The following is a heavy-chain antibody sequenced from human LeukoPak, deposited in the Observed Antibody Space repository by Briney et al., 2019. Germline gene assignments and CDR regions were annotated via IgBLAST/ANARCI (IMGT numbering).Heavy chain of an antibody. J-gene: IGHJ5*02. CDR1: GFTFSSYW. Sequence: GGSLRLSCAASGFTFSSYWMHWVRQAPGKGLVWVSRINSDGSRTSNADSVKGRFTISRDNAKNTLYLQMNSLRAEDTAVYYCARDGQDIVVVVAATPCGWSDPWGQGTLVTVSS. D-gene: IGHD2-15*01. V-gene: IGHV3-74*01. CDR2: INSDGSRT. CDR3: ARDGQDIVVVVAATPCGWSDP.